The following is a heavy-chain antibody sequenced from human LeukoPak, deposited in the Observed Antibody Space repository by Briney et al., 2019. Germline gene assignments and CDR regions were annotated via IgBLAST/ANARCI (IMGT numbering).Heavy chain of an antibody. Sequence: GSLRLSCAASGFTFSSYSMNWVRQAPGKGLEWVSYISSSSSTIYYADSVKGRFTISRDNAKNSPYLQMNSLRAEDTAVYYCVRYCNGGSCYRAAFDVWGPGTMVTVSS. CDR1: GFTFSSYS. V-gene: IGHV3-48*01. J-gene: IGHJ3*01. CDR3: VRYCNGGSCYRAAFDV. CDR2: ISSSSSTI. D-gene: IGHD2-15*01.